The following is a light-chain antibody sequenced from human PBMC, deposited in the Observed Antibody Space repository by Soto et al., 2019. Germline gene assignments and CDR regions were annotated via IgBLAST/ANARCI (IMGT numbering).Light chain of an antibody. Sequence: EIVMTQSPATLSVSPGERATLSCRASQSVGSNLAWSQQKPGQAPRLLIYGASTRATGIPSRSRGSGSGTEFTPTISSLQSAYFAIQFCQQSNNWPPDRTFGQGTKVEIK. CDR1: QSVGSN. CDR3: QQSNNWPPDRT. CDR2: GAS. V-gene: IGKV3-15*01. J-gene: IGKJ1*01.